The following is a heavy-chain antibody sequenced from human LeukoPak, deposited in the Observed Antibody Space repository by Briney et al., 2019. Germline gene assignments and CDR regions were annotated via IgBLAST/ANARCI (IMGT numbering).Heavy chain of an antibody. Sequence: PSETLSLTCTVSGGSISSYYWSWIRQPLGKGPEWIGYIYYSGSTNYNPSLKSRVTISVDTSKNQFSLKLSSVTAADTAVYYCARVGPKSTMVRGVTSYYFDYWGQGTLVTVSS. D-gene: IGHD3-10*01. J-gene: IGHJ4*02. CDR1: GGSISSYY. CDR3: ARVGPKSTMVRGVTSYYFDY. CDR2: IYYSGST. V-gene: IGHV4-59*08.